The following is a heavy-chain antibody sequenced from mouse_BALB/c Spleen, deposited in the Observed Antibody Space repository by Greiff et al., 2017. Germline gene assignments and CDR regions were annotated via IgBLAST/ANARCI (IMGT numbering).Heavy chain of an antibody. V-gene: IGHV3-2*02. D-gene: IGHD1-1*02. CDR3: ARGVRWWAFDY. Sequence: EVQLQESGPGLVKPSQSLSLTCTVTGYSITSDYAWNWIRQFPGNKLEWMGYISYSGSTSYNPSLKSRISITRDTSKNQFFLQLNSVTTEDTATYYCARGVRWWAFDYWGQGTTLTVSS. J-gene: IGHJ2*01. CDR2: ISYSGST. CDR1: GYSITSDYA.